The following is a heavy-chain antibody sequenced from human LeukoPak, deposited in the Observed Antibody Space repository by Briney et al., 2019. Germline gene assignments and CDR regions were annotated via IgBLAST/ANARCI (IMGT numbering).Heavy chain of an antibody. CDR3: ARAGTIFGLAFDI. D-gene: IGHD3-3*01. CDR1: GFTFDDYA. J-gene: IGHJ3*02. Sequence: GGSLRLSXAASGFTFDDYAMHWVRQAPGKGLEWVSSISSSSSYIYYADSVKGRFTISRDNAKNSLYLQMNSLRAEDTAVYYCARAGTIFGLAFDIWGQGTMVTVSS. V-gene: IGHV3-21*01. CDR2: ISSSSSYI.